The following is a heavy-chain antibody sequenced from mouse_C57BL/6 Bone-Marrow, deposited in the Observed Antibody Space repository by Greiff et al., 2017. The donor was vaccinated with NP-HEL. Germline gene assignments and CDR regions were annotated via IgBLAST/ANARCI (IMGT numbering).Heavy chain of an antibody. J-gene: IGHJ1*03. V-gene: IGHV1-80*01. CDR1: GYAFSSYW. CDR3: ARGGYDYDSYWYFDV. CDR2: IYPGDGDT. Sequence: QVQLKQSGAELVKPGASVKISCKASGYAFSSYWMNWVKQRPGKGLEWIGQIYPGDGDTNYNGKFKGKATLTADKSSSTAYMQLSSLTSEDSAVYFCARGGYDYDSYWYFDVWGTGTTVTVSS. D-gene: IGHD2-4*01.